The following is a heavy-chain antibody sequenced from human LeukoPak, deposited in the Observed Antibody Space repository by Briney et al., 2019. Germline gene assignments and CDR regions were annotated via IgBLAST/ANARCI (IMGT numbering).Heavy chain of an antibody. V-gene: IGHV1-69*05. J-gene: IGHJ3*02. CDR3: ARGLANWYDDFDI. CDR1: GGTFSSYA. CDR2: IIPIFGTA. Sequence: ASVKVSCKASGGTFSSYAISWVRQAPGHGLEWMGRIIPIFGTANYAQKFQGRVTITTDESTSTAYMELSSLRSEDTAVYYCARGLANWYDDFDIWGQGTMVTVSS. D-gene: IGHD7-27*01.